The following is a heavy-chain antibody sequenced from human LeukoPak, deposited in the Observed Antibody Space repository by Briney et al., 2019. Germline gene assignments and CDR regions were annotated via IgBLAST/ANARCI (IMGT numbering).Heavy chain of an antibody. J-gene: IGHJ4*02. CDR1: GGTFSSYA. V-gene: IGHV1-69*13. Sequence: ASVKVSCKASGGTFSSYAISWVRQAPGQGLEWMGGIIPIFGTANYAQKFQGRVTITADESTSTAYMELSSLRSEATAVYYCARPRGYSYGYYFDYWGQGTLVTVSS. CDR3: ARPRGYSYGYYFDY. CDR2: IIPIFGTA. D-gene: IGHD5-18*01.